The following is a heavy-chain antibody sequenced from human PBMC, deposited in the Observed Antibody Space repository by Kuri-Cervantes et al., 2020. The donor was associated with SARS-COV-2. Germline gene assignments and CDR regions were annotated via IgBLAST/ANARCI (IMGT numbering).Heavy chain of an antibody. CDR3: TARGYYDFWSGYYTPY. Sequence: ETLSLTCTASGFSFSNAWMNWVRQAPGRGLEWVGRIKSKTDGGTTDYAAPVKGRFTISRDDSKNTLYLQMNSLKTEDTAVYYCTARGYYDFWSGYYTPYWGQGTLVTVSS. D-gene: IGHD3-3*01. CDR1: GFSFSNAW. V-gene: IGHV3-15*07. J-gene: IGHJ4*02. CDR2: IKSKTDGGTT.